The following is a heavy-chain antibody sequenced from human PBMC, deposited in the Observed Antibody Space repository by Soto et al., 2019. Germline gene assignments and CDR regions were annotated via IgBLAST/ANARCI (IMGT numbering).Heavy chain of an antibody. Sequence: GESLKISCKGSGYSFTSYWIGWVRQMPGKGLEWMGIIYPGDSDTRHSPSFQGQVTISADKSISTAYLQWSSLKASDTAVYYCAGAMVRGKNYYGVDVWGQGTTVTVSS. J-gene: IGHJ6*02. CDR1: GYSFTSYW. CDR2: IYPGDSDT. CDR3: AGAMVRGKNYYGVDV. V-gene: IGHV5-51*01. D-gene: IGHD3-10*01.